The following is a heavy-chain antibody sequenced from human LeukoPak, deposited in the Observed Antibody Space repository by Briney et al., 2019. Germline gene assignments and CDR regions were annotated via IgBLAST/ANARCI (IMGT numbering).Heavy chain of an antibody. CDR2: ISIYNGKI. Sequence: ASVKVSCKASGYTFTSYGISWVRQAPGQGLEWMGWISIYNGKINYAQKFQGRVTMTTDTSTSTAYMELRSLRSDDTAVYYCARWDYYDSRTFDIWGQGTMVTVS. V-gene: IGHV1-18*01. J-gene: IGHJ3*02. CDR1: GYTFTSYG. CDR3: ARWDYYDSRTFDI. D-gene: IGHD3-22*01.